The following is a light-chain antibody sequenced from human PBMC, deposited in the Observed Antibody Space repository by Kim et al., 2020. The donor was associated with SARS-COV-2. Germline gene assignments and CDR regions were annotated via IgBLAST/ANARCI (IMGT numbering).Light chain of an antibody. CDR1: QDIKKT. V-gene: IGKV1-12*01. CDR2: AAS. CDR3: QQADSFPYT. Sequence: DIQMTQSPSSVSAFVGDRITISCRASQDIKKTLAWYQQKPGQAPKLLIFAASNLQGGVTSRFSGSGSGTDFTFTIASLQADDVATYYCQQADSFPYTFGQGTKLEI. J-gene: IGKJ2*01.